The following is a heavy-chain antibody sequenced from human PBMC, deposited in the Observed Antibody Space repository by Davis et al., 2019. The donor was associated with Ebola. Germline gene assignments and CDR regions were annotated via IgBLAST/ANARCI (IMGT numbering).Heavy chain of an antibody. CDR3: AKDTGYSSSWFYEFDY. CDR2: ISYDGSNK. CDR1: GFTFSSYA. V-gene: IGHV3-30*18. D-gene: IGHD6-13*01. J-gene: IGHJ4*02. Sequence: GESLKISCAASGFTFSSYAMHWVRQAPGKGLEWVAVISYDGSNKYYADSVKGRCTISRDNSKNTLYLQMNSLRAEDTAVYYCAKDTGYSSSWFYEFDYWGQGTLVTVSS.